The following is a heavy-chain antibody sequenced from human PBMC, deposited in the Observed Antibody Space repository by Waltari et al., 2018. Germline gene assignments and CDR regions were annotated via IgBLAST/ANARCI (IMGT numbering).Heavy chain of an antibody. Sequence: QLQLRESGPGLVKPSETLSLTCSVSGGSMNSTSFFWAWIRQPPGKGLGWIATKSNSVTTCYTPSLKRRVTISVDTSKRQLSLGLTSLTAADTAVYFCARQSVLMWFGASHPNWFDPWGQGTLVTVSS. V-gene: IGHV4-39*01. J-gene: IGHJ5*02. CDR1: GGSMNSTSFF. CDR2: KSNSVTT. D-gene: IGHD3-10*01. CDR3: ARQSVLMWFGASHPNWFDP.